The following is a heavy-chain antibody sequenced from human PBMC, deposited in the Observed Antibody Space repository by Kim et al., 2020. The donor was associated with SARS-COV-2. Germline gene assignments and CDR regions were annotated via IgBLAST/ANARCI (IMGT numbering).Heavy chain of an antibody. V-gene: IGHV3-15*01. CDR2: T. Sequence: TDYAAPVKGRFTISRDDSKNTLYLQMNSLKTEDTALYYCYGSGSDDAFDIWGQGTMVTVSS. CDR3: YGSGSDDAFDI. J-gene: IGHJ3*02. D-gene: IGHD3-10*01.